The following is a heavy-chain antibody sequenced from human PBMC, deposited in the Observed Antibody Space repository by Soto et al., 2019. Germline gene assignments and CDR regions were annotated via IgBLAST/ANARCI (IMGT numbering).Heavy chain of an antibody. J-gene: IGHJ4*02. CDR3: AKPDLEWLFTDEYYFDY. CDR1: GFTFSSYG. V-gene: IGHV3-30*18. CDR2: ISYDGSNK. D-gene: IGHD3-3*01. Sequence: PGGPLRLSCAASGFTFSSYGMHWVRQAPGKGLEWVAVISYDGSNKYYADSVKGRFTISRDNSKNTLYLQMNSLRAEDTAVYYCAKPDLEWLFTDEYYFDYWGQGTLVTVSS.